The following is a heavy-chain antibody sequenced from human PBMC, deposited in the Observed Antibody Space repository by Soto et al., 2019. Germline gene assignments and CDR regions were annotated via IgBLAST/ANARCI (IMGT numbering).Heavy chain of an antibody. CDR2: TYYSGTS. Sequence: QVQLQESGPGLVKPSQTLSLTCTVSGGSISSGGYYWTWIRQHPGKDLEWIGGTYYSGTSYYNPSLKSRPYISANPSKNQFSLKVTSLTAADTAVYFCAGGRYSKGGDFDYWGQGTLVTVSS. CDR3: AGGRYSKGGDFDY. V-gene: IGHV4-31*03. CDR1: GGSISSGGYY. D-gene: IGHD5-18*01. J-gene: IGHJ4*02.